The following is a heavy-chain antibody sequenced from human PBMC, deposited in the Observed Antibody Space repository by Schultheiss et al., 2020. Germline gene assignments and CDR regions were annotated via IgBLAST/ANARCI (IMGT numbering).Heavy chain of an antibody. J-gene: IGHJ4*03. CDR2: ISVSGDDT. CDR3: VKDGLDWGSYFDY. CDR1: GFTFSAFE. Sequence: GGSLRLSCAASGFTFSAFEMNWVRQAPGAGLEWISGISVSGDDTFYADSVKGRFTISRDNSKDTLYLQMDSLRAEDTAMYYCVKDGLDWGSYFDYWGQGTLVTVSS. D-gene: IGHD7-27*01. V-gene: IGHV3-23*01.